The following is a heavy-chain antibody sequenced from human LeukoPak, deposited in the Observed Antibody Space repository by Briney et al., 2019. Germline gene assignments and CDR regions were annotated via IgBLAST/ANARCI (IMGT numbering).Heavy chain of an antibody. CDR2: INSNSGGT. D-gene: IGHD3-16*02. J-gene: IGHJ4*02. V-gene: IGHV1-2*02. CDR3: ARDYGLRLGELSRFDY. Sequence: GASVKVSCKASGYTFTGYYMHWVRQAPGQGLEWMGWINSNSGGTNYAQKFQGRVTMTRDTSISTAYMELSRLRSDDTAVYYCARDYGLRLGELSRFDYWGQGTLVTVSS. CDR1: GYTFTGYY.